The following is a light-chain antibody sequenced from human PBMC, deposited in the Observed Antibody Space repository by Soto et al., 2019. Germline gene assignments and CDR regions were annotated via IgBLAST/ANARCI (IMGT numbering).Light chain of an antibody. V-gene: IGKV1-5*01. CDR1: QSLNSL. CDR3: QQYNSYSSWT. CDR2: DAS. J-gene: IGKJ1*01. Sequence: DIQMTQSPSTLSASVGDRVTITCRASQSLNSLLAWYQPKPGRAPKLLIYDASTLESGVPSRFSGSGSGTEFTLTISSLQTDDFATYYCQQYNSYSSWTFGQGTKVEIK.